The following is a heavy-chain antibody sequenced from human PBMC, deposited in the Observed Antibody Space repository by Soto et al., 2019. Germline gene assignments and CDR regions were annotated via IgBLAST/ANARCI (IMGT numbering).Heavy chain of an antibody. J-gene: IGHJ6*02. CDR1: GGTFSSYT. CDR3: ARDAAVRDYYYYYGMDV. D-gene: IGHD3-16*02. Sequence: SVKVSCKASGGTFSSYTISWVRQAPGQGLEWMGRIIPILGIANYAQKFQGRVTITADKSTSTAYMEMSSLRSEDTAVYYCARDAAVRDYYYYYGMDVWG. V-gene: IGHV1-69*04. CDR2: IIPILGIA.